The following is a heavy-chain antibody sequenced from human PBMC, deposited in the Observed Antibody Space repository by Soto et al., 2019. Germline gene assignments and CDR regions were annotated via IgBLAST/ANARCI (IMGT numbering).Heavy chain of an antibody. V-gene: IGHV1-18*01. CDR2: ISAYNGNT. J-gene: IGHJ4*02. CDR3: ARSLRYDSGCYSEY. CDR1: GYPLTSYT. D-gene: IGHD3-22*01. Sequence: VMLSCKASGYPLTSYTITWVRQAPGQGLEWMGWISAYNGNTNYAQQLQGRVTMTTDTATSTACMDLRSLRSDDTAVYFCARSLRYDSGCYSEYWGRGTLVSVSS.